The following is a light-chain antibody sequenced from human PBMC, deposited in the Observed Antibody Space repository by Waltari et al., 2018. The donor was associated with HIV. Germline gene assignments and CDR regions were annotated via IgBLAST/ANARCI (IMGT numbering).Light chain of an antibody. Sequence: QSVLTQPPSVSGAPGQRVTIPCTGSSSNIGAGYHVHWYQQLPGTAPKLLIYGNSNRPSGVPDRFSGSKSGTSAFLAITGLQAEDEADYYCQSYDSSLSGWVFGGGTKLTVL. V-gene: IGLV1-40*01. J-gene: IGLJ3*02. CDR2: GNS. CDR1: SSNIGAGYH. CDR3: QSYDSSLSGWV.